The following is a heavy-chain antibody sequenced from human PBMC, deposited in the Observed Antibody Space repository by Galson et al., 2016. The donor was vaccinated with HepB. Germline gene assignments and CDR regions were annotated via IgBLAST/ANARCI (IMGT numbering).Heavy chain of an antibody. J-gene: IGHJ2*01. Sequence: SETLSLTCTVSGGPMSSDYWSWIRQPPGKGLEWIGYVYYTGTTKYNPSLKNRVTISIDTSKNQFSMKLTSVTAADTAVYYCARELDYASSGFYLGWYFDLWGRGTLVTVSS. CDR1: GGPMSSDY. V-gene: IGHV4-59*01. CDR3: ARELDYASSGFYLGWYFDL. D-gene: IGHD3-22*01. CDR2: VYYTGTT.